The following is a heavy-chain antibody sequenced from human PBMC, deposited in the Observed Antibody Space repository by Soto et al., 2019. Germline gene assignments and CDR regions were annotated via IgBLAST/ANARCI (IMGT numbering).Heavy chain of an antibody. D-gene: IGHD6-13*01. V-gene: IGHV3-23*01. CDR3: AKSSNMYSNSWSDY. Sequence: GALRLPCAASGFTFSRYAISWVRPAPGKGLGWVLGICGSGGSTYYADSAKGRFTISRDNSKNTLYLQMNRLRAEDMAVYYCAKSSNMYSNSWSDYWGQGTLVTDSS. J-gene: IGHJ4*02. CDR2: ICGSGGST. CDR1: GFTFSRYA.